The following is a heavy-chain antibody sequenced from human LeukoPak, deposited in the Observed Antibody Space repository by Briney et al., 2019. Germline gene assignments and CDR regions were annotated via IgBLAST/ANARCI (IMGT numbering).Heavy chain of an antibody. D-gene: IGHD5-18*01. CDR3: ARPRGYSYFPLYY. Sequence: KPSETLSLTCAVYGGSFSGYYWSWIRQPPGKGLEWIGEINHSGSTNYNPSLKSRVTISVDTSKNQFSLKLSSVTAADTAVYYCARPRGYSYFPLYYWGQGTLVTVSS. CDR2: INHSGST. V-gene: IGHV4-34*01. CDR1: GGSFSGYY. J-gene: IGHJ4*02.